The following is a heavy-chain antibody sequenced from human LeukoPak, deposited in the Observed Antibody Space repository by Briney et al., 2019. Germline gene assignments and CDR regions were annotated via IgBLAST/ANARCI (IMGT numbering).Heavy chain of an antibody. Sequence: GGSLRLSCAGSGFSFSSYGMHWVRQAPGKGLEWMAFIRSDGSNKYYADSVKGRFTISRDNSKNTLYLQMNSLRAEDTAVYYRARILDRAWGELGYWGQGTLVTVSS. CDR3: ARILDRAWGELGY. CDR2: IRSDGSNK. CDR1: GFSFSSYG. D-gene: IGHD1-26*01. J-gene: IGHJ4*02. V-gene: IGHV3-30*02.